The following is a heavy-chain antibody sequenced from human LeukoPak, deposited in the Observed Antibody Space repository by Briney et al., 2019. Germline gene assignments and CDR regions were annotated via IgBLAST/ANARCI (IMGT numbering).Heavy chain of an antibody. CDR3: AKAASKRTDYGDYAFYYYMDV. CDR1: GFTFSNYE. Sequence: GGSLRLSCATSGFTFSNYEMTWVRQAPGKGLEWISYISDSGSFIDNADSVKGRFTISRDNSKNTLYLQMNSLRAEDTAVYYCAKAASKRTDYGDYAFYYYMDVWGKGTTVTISS. V-gene: IGHV3-48*03. J-gene: IGHJ6*03. D-gene: IGHD4-17*01. CDR2: ISDSGSFI.